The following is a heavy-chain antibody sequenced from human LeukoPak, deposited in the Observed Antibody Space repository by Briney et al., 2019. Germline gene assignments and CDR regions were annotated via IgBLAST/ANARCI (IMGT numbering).Heavy chain of an antibody. CDR2: INTDGTTT. CDR3: ARAGQGFDS. CDR1: GFSFSTYW. J-gene: IGHJ5*01. V-gene: IGHV3-74*01. Sequence: GGSLRLSCSASGFSFSTYWMHWVRQGPGKGLVWVSRINTDGTTTTYADPVKGRFTISRDNAKNTLYLQMNSLRAEDTAVYYCARAGQGFDSWGQGTLVTVSS.